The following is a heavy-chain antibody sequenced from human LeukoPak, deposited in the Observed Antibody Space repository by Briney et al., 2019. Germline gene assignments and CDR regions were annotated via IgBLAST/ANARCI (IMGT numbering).Heavy chain of an antibody. J-gene: IGHJ4*02. V-gene: IGHV4-59*01. Sequence: PSETLSLTCTVSGDSIRSYYWSWIRQPPGKGLEWIGCIFYSGSTNYNPSLKTRVTISVDTSKNQFSLRLSSVTAADTAVYFCARSNIAVAGTFDHWGQGTLVTVSS. CDR2: IFYSGST. CDR1: GDSIRSYY. D-gene: IGHD6-19*01. CDR3: ARSNIAVAGTFDH.